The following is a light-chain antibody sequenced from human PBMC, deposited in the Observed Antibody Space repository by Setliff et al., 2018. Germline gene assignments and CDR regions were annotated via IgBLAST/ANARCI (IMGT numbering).Light chain of an antibody. CDR2: DVS. Sequence: QSVLTQPASMSGSPGQSITISCTGTSSDIGAYTYVSWYQQHPGKAPKLLISDVSYRPSGVSHRFSDSKSGNTASLTISWLQAEDEADYYCSSYTTSSLRVFGGGTKVTVL. CDR1: SSDIGAYTY. J-gene: IGLJ2*01. V-gene: IGLV2-14*03. CDR3: SSYTTSSLRV.